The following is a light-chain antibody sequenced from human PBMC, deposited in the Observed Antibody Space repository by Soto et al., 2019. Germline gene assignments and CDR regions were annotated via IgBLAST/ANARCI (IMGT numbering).Light chain of an antibody. CDR2: DVS. CDR1: SSDVGGYNY. J-gene: IGLJ2*01. Sequence: QSALTQPRSVSGSPGQSVTFSCTGTSSDVGGYNYVSWYQQHPGKAPKLMIYDVSQRPSGVPDRFSGSKSGNTASLTISGLQHEDEADYYCCSYAGSHFLFGGGTKVTVL. V-gene: IGLV2-11*01. CDR3: CSYAGSHFL.